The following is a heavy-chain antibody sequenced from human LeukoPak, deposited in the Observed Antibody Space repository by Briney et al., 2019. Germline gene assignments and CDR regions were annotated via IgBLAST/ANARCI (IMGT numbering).Heavy chain of an antibody. D-gene: IGHD3-22*01. CDR2: ISGSGGST. Sequence: PGGSLRLSCAASGFTFSSYAMSWVRQAPGKGLEWVSAISGSGGSTYYADSVKGRFTISRDNSKNTLYLQMNSLRAEDTAVYYCAREVHYYDSSGPFDYWGQGTLVTVSS. J-gene: IGHJ4*02. CDR3: AREVHYYDSSGPFDY. V-gene: IGHV3-23*01. CDR1: GFTFSSYA.